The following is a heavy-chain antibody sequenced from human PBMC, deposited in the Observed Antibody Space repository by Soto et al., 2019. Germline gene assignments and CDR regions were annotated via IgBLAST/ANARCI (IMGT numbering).Heavy chain of an antibody. CDR3: ARAAPNYDILTGYYRRPFDY. Sequence: PSETLSLTCAVYGGSFSGYYWSWIRQPPGKGLEWIGEINHSGSTNYNPSLKSRVTISVDTSKNQFSLKLSSVTAADTAVYYCARAAPNYDILTGYYRRPFDYWGQGTLVTVSS. D-gene: IGHD3-9*01. CDR1: GGSFSGYY. CDR2: INHSGST. J-gene: IGHJ4*02. V-gene: IGHV4-34*01.